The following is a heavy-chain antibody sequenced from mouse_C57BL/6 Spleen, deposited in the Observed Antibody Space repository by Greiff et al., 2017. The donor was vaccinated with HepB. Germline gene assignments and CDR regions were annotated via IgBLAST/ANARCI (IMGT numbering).Heavy chain of an antibody. J-gene: IGHJ2*01. CDR3: TTSPTVVKDFDY. CDR1: GFNIKDDY. Sequence: VQLQQSGAELVRPGASVKLSCTASGFNIKDDYMHWVKQRPEQGLEWIGWIDPENGDTEYASKFQGKATITADTSSNTAYLQLRSLTSEDTAVYYCTTSPTVVKDFDYWGQGTTLTVSS. CDR2: IDPENGDT. D-gene: IGHD1-1*01. V-gene: IGHV14-4*01.